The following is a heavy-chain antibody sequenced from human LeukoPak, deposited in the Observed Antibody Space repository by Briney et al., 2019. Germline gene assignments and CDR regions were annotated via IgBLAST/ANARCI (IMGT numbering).Heavy chain of an antibody. J-gene: IGHJ5*02. Sequence: SVKVSCEASGGTFSSYTISWVRQAPGQGLEWMGRIIPILGIANYAQKFQGRVTITADKSTSTAYMELSSLRSEDTAVYYCARYYYDSSGYYHNWFDPWGQGTLVTVSS. CDR1: GGTFSSYT. D-gene: IGHD3-22*01. CDR3: ARYYYDSSGYYHNWFDP. CDR2: IIPILGIA. V-gene: IGHV1-69*02.